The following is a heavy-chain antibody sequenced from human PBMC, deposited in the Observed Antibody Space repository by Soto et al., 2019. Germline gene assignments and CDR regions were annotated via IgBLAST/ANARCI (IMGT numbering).Heavy chain of an antibody. CDR3: ARSKWWLFKRDGFDP. CDR2: MNPNSGNT. J-gene: IGHJ5*02. Sequence: ASVKVSCKASGYTFTSYDINWVRQATGQGLEWMGWMNPNSGNTGYAQKFQGRVTMTRNTSISTAYMELSSLRSEDTAVYYCARSKWWLFKRDGFDPWGQGTLVTVSS. CDR1: GYTFTSYD. D-gene: IGHD2-8*01. V-gene: IGHV1-8*01.